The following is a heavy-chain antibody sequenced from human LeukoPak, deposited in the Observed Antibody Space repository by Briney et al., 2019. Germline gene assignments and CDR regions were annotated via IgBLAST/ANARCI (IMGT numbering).Heavy chain of an antibody. D-gene: IGHD4-11*01. V-gene: IGHV1-18*01. CDR2: ISAYNGNT. CDR3: ARDGKTTDAFDI. Sequence: GASVKVSCKASGYTFTSYDINWVRQATGQGLEWMGWISAYNGNTNYAQKLQGRVTMTTDTSTSTAYMELRSLRSGDTAVYYCARDGKTTDAFDIWGQGTMVTVSS. J-gene: IGHJ3*02. CDR1: GYTFTSYD.